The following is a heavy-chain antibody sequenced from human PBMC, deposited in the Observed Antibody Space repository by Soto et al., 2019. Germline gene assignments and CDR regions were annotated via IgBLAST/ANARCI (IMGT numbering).Heavy chain of an antibody. CDR3: F. V-gene: IGHV1-3*04. J-gene: IGHJ4*02. D-gene: IGHD3-10*01. CDR1: GYIFTDYA. Sequence: ASVKVSCKTSGYIFTDYAVHWVRQAPGEGPEWLGWVNTASGTTKYSQRFQGRVTITKDTSASAAYLELTGLTSGVHGVEIDFWGQGTLVTVSS. CDR2: VNTASGTT.